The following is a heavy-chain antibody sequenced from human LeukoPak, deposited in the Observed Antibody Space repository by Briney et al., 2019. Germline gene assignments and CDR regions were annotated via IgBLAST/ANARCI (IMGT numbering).Heavy chain of an antibody. CDR1: GYTFSIYN. CDR2: ISAYNGNT. CDR3: AREGDYYDSSGSIDY. Sequence: ASVKVSCKASGYTFSIYNMHWARQAPGQGLEWMGWISAYNGNTNYAQKLQGRVTMTTDTSTSTAYMELRSLRSDDTAVYYCAREGDYYDSSGSIDYWGQGTLVTVSS. J-gene: IGHJ4*02. D-gene: IGHD3-22*01. V-gene: IGHV1-18*04.